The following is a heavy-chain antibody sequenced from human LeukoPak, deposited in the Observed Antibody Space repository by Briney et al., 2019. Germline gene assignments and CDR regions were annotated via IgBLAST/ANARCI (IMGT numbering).Heavy chain of an antibody. D-gene: IGHD3-9*01. CDR1: GGTFSSYA. Sequence: SVRVSFTASGGTFSSYAISWVRQAPGQGLEWMGGIIPIFGTANYAQKFQGRVTITADESTSTAYMELSSLRSEDTAVYYCARSAYVEKDILTGYHYYYGMDVWGQGTTVTVSS. CDR3: ARSAYVEKDILTGYHYYYGMDV. CDR2: IIPIFGTA. J-gene: IGHJ6*02. V-gene: IGHV1-69*01.